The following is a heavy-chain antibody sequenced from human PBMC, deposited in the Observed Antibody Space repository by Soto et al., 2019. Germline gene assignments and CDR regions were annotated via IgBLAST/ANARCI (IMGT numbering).Heavy chain of an antibody. CDR2: IYYSGST. V-gene: IGHV4-59*08. CDR3: ARLAYYYGSGHNWFDP. D-gene: IGHD3-10*01. Sequence: SETLSLTCTVSGGFISSYYWSWIRQPPGKGLEWIGYIYYSGSTNYNPSLKSRVTISVDTSKNQFSLKLSSVTAADTAVYYCARLAYYYGSGHNWFDPWGQGTLVTVSS. J-gene: IGHJ5*02. CDR1: GGFISSYY.